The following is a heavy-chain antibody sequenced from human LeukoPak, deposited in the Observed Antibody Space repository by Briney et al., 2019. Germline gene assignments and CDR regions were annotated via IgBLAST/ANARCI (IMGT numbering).Heavy chain of an antibody. CDR1: GGTFSSYA. D-gene: IGHD5-24*01. CDR3: ARGLGGDGLFDY. V-gene: IGHV1-69*05. Sequence: GASVKVSCKASGGTFSSYAISWVRQAPGQGLEWMGGIIPIFGTANYAQKFQGRVTITTDESTSTAYMELSSLRSEDAAVYYCARGLGGDGLFDYWGQGTLVTVSS. J-gene: IGHJ4*02. CDR2: IIPIFGTA.